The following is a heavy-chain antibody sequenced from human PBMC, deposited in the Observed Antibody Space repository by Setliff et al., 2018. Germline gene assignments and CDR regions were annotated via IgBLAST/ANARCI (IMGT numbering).Heavy chain of an antibody. Sequence: PGGSLRLSCAASGFTFSSYAMSWVRQAPGKGLEWVSGISGSGGSTYYADSVKGRFTISRDNSKNTLYLQMNSLRAEDTAVYYCARRGMSSSWFQGYFDYWGQGTLVTVSS. D-gene: IGHD6-13*01. J-gene: IGHJ4*02. CDR1: GFTFSSYA. V-gene: IGHV3-23*01. CDR2: ISGSGGST. CDR3: ARRGMSSSWFQGYFDY.